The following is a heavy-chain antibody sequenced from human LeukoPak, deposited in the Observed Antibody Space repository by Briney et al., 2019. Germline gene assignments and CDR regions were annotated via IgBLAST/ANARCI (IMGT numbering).Heavy chain of an antibody. Sequence: ASVKVSCKASGGTFSSYAISWVRQAPGQGLEWMGGIIPIFSTANYAQKFQGRVTMTEDTSTDTAYMELSSLRSEDTAVYYCATRPGIAVAGTLFGFDPWGQGTLVTVSS. CDR1: GGTFSSYA. V-gene: IGHV1-69*06. J-gene: IGHJ5*02. CDR3: ATRPGIAVAGTLFGFDP. D-gene: IGHD6-19*01. CDR2: IIPIFSTA.